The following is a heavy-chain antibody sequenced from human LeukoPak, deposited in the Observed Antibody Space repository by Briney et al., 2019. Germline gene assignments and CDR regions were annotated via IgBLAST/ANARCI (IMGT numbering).Heavy chain of an antibody. CDR3: AKRETIYSSGWYSNYFDY. CDR2: ISGSGGST. J-gene: IGHJ4*02. CDR1: GGTFSSYA. V-gene: IGHV3-23*01. D-gene: IGHD6-19*01. Sequence: GASVKVSCKASGGTFSSYAISWVRQAPGKGLEWVSAISGSGGSTYYADSVKGRFTISRDNSKNTLYLQMNSLRAEDTAVYYCAKRETIYSSGWYSNYFDYWGQGTLVTVSS.